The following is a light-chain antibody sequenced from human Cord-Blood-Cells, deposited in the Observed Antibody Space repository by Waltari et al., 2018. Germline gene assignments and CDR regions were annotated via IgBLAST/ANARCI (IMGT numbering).Light chain of an antibody. CDR1: ALPKQY. Sequence: SYELTQPPSVSVSPGQTARITCSGDALPKQYAYWYQQKPGQAPVLVIDKDSERPSGIPARFSGSSSGTTVTLTISGVQAEDEADYYCQSADSSGTYYVFGTGTKVTVL. CDR2: KDS. J-gene: IGLJ1*01. CDR3: QSADSSGTYYV. V-gene: IGLV3-25*03.